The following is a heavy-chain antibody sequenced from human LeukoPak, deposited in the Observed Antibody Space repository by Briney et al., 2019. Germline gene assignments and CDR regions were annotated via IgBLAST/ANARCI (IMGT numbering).Heavy chain of an antibody. CDR1: GFTFSSYS. CDR2: VSSSSSTI. V-gene: IGHV3-48*04. Sequence: PGGSLRLSCAASGFTFSSYSMNWVRQAPGKGLEWVSYVSSSSSTIYYADSVKGRFTISRDNAKNSLYLQMNSLRAEDTAVYYCARATGYSSGWWFDYWGQGTLVTVSS. D-gene: IGHD6-19*01. J-gene: IGHJ4*02. CDR3: ARATGYSSGWWFDY.